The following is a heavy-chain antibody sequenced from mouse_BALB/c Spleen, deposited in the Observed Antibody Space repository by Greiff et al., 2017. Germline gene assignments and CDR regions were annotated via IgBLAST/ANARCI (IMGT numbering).Heavy chain of an antibody. J-gene: IGHJ4*01. Sequence: EVKLMESGGGLVKPGGSLKHSCAASGFTFSSYTMSWVRQTPEKRLEWVATISSGGSYTYYPDSVKGRFTISRDNAKNTLYLQMSSLKSEDTAMYYCTRDDGNLYYAMDYWGQGTSVTVSS. CDR3: TRDDGNLYYAMDY. D-gene: IGHD2-1*01. CDR2: ISSGGSYT. V-gene: IGHV5-6-4*01. CDR1: GFTFSSYT.